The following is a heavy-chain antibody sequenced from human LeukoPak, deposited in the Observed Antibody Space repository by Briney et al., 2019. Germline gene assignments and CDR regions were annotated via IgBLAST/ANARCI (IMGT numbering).Heavy chain of an antibody. CDR3: ARLTTTVTTPFDY. CDR2: ISSSSSYI. Sequence: GGSLRLSCAASGFTFSIYNMNWVRQAPGKGLEWVSYISSSSSYIYYADSVKGRFTISRDNAKNSLYLQMNSLRAEDTAVYYCARLTTTVTTPFDYWGQGTLVTVSS. CDR1: GFTFSIYN. D-gene: IGHD4-17*01. V-gene: IGHV3-21*01. J-gene: IGHJ4*02.